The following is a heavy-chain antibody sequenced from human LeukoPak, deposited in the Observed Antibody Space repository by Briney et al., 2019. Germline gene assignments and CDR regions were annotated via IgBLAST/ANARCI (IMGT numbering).Heavy chain of an antibody. CDR3: ARARRSSTPEVGDVFKTWYFFEY. Sequence: GESLKISCKGSGTSYTTYRIVWVRQQPGRGLEWMGIIYTGDSDTKYSPSFQGQVTISADKSISTAYLQWSSLKASDTAMYYCARARRSSTPEVGDVFKTWYFFEYWGQGALVTVSS. CDR1: GTSYTTYR. J-gene: IGHJ4*02. D-gene: IGHD6-13*01. V-gene: IGHV5-51*01. CDR2: IYTGDSDT.